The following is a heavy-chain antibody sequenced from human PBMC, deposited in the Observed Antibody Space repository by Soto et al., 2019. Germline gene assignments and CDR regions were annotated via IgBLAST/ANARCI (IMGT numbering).Heavy chain of an antibody. J-gene: IGHJ6*02. CDR1: GYTFTSYA. D-gene: IGHD3-3*01. V-gene: IGHV1-3*01. CDR3: ARLVGYYAPLDV. CDR2: INAGNGNT. Sequence: AAVKVSCKASGYTFTSYAMHWVRQAPGQRLEWMGWINAGNGNTKYSQKFQGRVTITRDTSASTAYMELSSLRSEDTAVYYCARLVGYYAPLDVWGQGTTVTVSS.